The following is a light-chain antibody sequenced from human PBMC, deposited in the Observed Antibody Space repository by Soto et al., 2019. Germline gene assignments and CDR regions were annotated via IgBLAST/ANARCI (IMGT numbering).Light chain of an antibody. Sequence: DIQMTQSPSTLSASVGDRVTITCRASQSISSGLAWYQQKPGKAPKLLIYKASSLESGVPSRFSGSGSGTEFTLTISSLQPDDFATYYCQQYNSYTWTFGHGTKVAIK. CDR2: KAS. V-gene: IGKV1-5*03. J-gene: IGKJ1*01. CDR1: QSISSG. CDR3: QQYNSYTWT.